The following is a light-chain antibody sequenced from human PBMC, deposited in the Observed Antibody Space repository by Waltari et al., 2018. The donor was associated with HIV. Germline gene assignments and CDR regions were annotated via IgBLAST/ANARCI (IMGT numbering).Light chain of an antibody. J-gene: IGLJ2*01. CDR3: QTTDRNGVVA. CDR1: ALPRQY. V-gene: IGLV3-25*03. Sequence: SSALTQTPSVSVSTGQTATITCSGEALPRQYAHWYHQREGQAPLLVIFQDNKRPSGIPERFSASSSGTVLTLTISGVQTEDEGDYYCQTTDRNGVVAFGGGTKVTVL. CDR2: QDN.